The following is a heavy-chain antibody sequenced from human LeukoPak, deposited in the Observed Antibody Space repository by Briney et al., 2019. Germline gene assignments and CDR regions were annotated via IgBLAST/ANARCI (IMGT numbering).Heavy chain of an antibody. J-gene: IGHJ4*02. CDR3: ARDQVARDIVVVLTATGTIDY. D-gene: IGHD2-15*01. Sequence: SSETLSLTCTVSGGSISSSSYYWGWIRQPPGKGLEWIGSIYYGGSSYYNPSLKSRVTISVDTSNNQFSLKVNSVTAADTAVYYCARDQVARDIVVVLTATGTIDYWGQGTLVTVSS. CDR1: GGSISSSSYY. CDR2: IYYGGSS. V-gene: IGHV4-39*07.